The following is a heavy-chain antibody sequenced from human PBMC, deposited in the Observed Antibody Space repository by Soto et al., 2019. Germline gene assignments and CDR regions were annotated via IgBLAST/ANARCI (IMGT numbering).Heavy chain of an antibody. V-gene: IGHV4-34*01. CDR1: GGSFSGYY. CDR3: ARVGYWNDPFDY. CDR2: INHSGST. J-gene: IGHJ4*02. D-gene: IGHD1-1*01. Sequence: SETLSLTCAVYGGSFSGYYWSWIRQPPGKGLEWIGEINHSGSTNYNPSLKSRVTISVDTSKNQFSLKLSSVTAADTAVYYCARVGYWNDPFDYWGQGTLATVSS.